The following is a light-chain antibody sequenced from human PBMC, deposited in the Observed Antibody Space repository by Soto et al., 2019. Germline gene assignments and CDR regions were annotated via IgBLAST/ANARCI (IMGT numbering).Light chain of an antibody. Sequence: QSVLTQPASVSGSPGQSITISCTGTSSDVGSYNYVSWYQQHPGKAPKLMIYEVSDRPSGISSRFSGSKSGNTASLTISGLQTEDEADYYCAAWDDSLDGHVLFGGGTKVTVL. CDR3: AAWDDSLDGHVL. CDR2: EVS. CDR1: SSDVGSYNY. J-gene: IGLJ2*01. V-gene: IGLV2-14*01.